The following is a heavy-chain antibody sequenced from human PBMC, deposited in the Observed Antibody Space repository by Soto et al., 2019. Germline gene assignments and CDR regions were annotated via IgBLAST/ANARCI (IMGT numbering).Heavy chain of an antibody. CDR1: GGSISSGDFS. Sequence: QVQLQESGPGLVKPSQTLSLTCTVSGGSISSGDFSWTWIRQHPGKGLEWIGYISYSGNAYYNPSLKSRVNISIDTSKSQFSLKLSSVIAADTAVYYCARDRGLYSFDFWGQGALVTVSS. J-gene: IGHJ4*02. CDR2: ISYSGNA. D-gene: IGHD1-26*01. CDR3: ARDRGLYSFDF. V-gene: IGHV4-31*03.